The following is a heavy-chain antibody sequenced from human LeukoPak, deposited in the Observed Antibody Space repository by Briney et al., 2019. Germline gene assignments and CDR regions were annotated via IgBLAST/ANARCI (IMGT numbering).Heavy chain of an antibody. V-gene: IGHV1-18*01. D-gene: IGHD3-9*01. CDR1: GYTFTSYG. CDR3: AREGRGRYFDWLFRSDAFDI. Sequence: AASVKVSCKASGYTFTSYGISWVRQAPGQGLEWMGWISAYNGNTNYAQKLQGRVTMTTDTSTSTAYMELRSLRSDDTAVYYCAREGRGRYFDWLFRSDAFDIWGQGTMVTVSS. CDR2: ISAYNGNT. J-gene: IGHJ3*02.